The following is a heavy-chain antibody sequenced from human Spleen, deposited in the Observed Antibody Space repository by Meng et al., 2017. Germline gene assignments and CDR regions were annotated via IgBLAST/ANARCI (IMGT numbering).Heavy chain of an antibody. CDR2: MSYEGTKE. J-gene: IGHJ6*02. V-gene: IGHV3-30*04. D-gene: IGHD6-13*01. CDR3: SRPGSYSSWYGRGAGYYGMDV. CDR1: GFTFSNYA. Sequence: GESLKISCAASGFTFSNYAMHWVRQAPGKGLEWVALMSYEGTKEYYTESVQGRFTVSRDNSRNTLYLQSNSLRPDDTAVYFCSRPGSYSSWYGRGAGYYGMDVWGQGTTVTVSS.